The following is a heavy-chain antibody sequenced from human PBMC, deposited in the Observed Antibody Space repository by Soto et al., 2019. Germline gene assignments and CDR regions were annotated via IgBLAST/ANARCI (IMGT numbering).Heavy chain of an antibody. CDR1: ECRISNGYY. D-gene: IGHD3-22*01. CDR2: IDYSGRT. J-gene: IGHJ4*02. V-gene: IGHV4-38-2*02. Sequence: PSCSMALTSTAEECRISNGYYCGWVRQNQGKGLEWLGSIDYSGRTYKNPSLKSRVSASVDLSKNQFSLNLRSVTAADTAVYFCARDLSSGYDSYYFYYWGQGTLVTVSS. CDR3: ARDLSSGYDSYYFYY.